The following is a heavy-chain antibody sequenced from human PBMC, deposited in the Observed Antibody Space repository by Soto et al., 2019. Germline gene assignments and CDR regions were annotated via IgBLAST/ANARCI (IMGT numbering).Heavy chain of an antibody. Sequence: GGSLRLSCAASGFTFSDYQMTWVRQAPGKGLEGVTYISQTGNQRVYGDSVKGRFTISRDNAKNSLYLQMNSLRAEDTAVYYCARISAETTLVDGLDVWGRGTTVTVSS. CDR1: GFTFSDYQ. CDR3: ARISAETTLVDGLDV. V-gene: IGHV3-11*01. CDR2: ISQTGNQR. J-gene: IGHJ6*02. D-gene: IGHD5-18*01.